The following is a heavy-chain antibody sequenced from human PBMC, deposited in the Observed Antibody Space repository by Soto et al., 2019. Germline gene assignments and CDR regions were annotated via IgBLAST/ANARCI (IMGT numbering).Heavy chain of an antibody. D-gene: IGHD6-19*01. V-gene: IGHV1-18*01. CDR3: ARDGWYSSGWYEAPVPSISSHNDY. CDR2: ISAYNGNT. CDR1: GYTFTSYG. J-gene: IGHJ4*02. Sequence: GASVKVSCKASGYTFTSYGISWVRQAPGQGLEWMGWISAYNGNTNYAQKLQGRDTMTTDTSTSTAYMELRSLRSDDTAVYYCARDGWYSSGWYEAPVPSISSHNDYWGQGTLVTVSS.